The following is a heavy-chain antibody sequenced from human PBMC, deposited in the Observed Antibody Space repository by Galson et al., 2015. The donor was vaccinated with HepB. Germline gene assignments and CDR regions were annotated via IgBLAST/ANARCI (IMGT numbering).Heavy chain of an antibody. Sequence: SVKVSCKASGYTFTSYGISWVRQAPGQGLEWMGWINAGNGNTRYSQKFQGRVTITRDTSASTAYMELSSLRSEDTAVYYCARKVRTSGYDYYYYYGMDVWGQGTTVTVSS. CDR3: ARKVRTSGYDYYYYYGMDV. CDR2: INAGNGNT. J-gene: IGHJ6*02. CDR1: GYTFTSYG. V-gene: IGHV1-18*04. D-gene: IGHD5-12*01.